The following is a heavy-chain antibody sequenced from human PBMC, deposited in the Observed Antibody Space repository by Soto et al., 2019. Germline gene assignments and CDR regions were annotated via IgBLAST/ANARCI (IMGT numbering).Heavy chain of an antibody. CDR1: GSTFRNYD. V-gene: IGHV3-13*05. Sequence: EVQLVESGGALLRPGGSLRLSWEASGSTFRNYDRHWFRQGTGKGLEWVSGISAAGDPDYADSVEGRFTISRENAQNSFFLQMNSLRVGDTAVYYCARTDRDFYGLDVWGQGTTVIVSS. CDR2: ISAAGDP. J-gene: IGHJ6*02. CDR3: ARTDRDFYGLDV.